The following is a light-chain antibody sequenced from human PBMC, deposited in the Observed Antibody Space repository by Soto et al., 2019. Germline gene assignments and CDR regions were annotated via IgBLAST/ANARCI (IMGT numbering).Light chain of an antibody. CDR3: QQYNNWPPVT. J-gene: IGKJ4*01. CDR1: QSVYSN. CDR2: GAS. V-gene: IGKV3-15*01. Sequence: EIVMTQSPATLSVSPGGRATLSCRASQSVYSNLAWYQQKSGQAPGLLIYGASTRATGIPARFSGSGAGTDFTLTISSLQSEDSAVYYCQQYNNWPPVTFGGGTRVEIK.